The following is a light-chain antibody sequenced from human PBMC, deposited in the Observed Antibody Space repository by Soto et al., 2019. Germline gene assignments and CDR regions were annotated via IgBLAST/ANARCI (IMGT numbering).Light chain of an antibody. J-gene: IGKJ5*01. CDR1: QSVGRN. Sequence: EIVMTQSPATLSVSPWERAALSCRASQSVGRNLAWYQQKPGQAPRLLIYDASTRATGIPARFSGSGSGTDFTLTISSLDPEDFAVYYCQQRSNRPLTFGQGTRLEIK. CDR3: QQRSNRPLT. V-gene: IGKV3-11*01. CDR2: DAS.